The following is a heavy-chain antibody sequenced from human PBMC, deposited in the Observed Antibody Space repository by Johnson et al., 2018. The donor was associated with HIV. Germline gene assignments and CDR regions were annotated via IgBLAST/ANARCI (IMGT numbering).Heavy chain of an antibody. J-gene: IGHJ3*01. CDR3: ARCSNYDDSSDHYNDAFDV. V-gene: IGHV3-30*19. D-gene: IGHD3-22*01. CDR1: GFTFSSYG. CDR2: ISYDGSNK. Sequence: QVQLVESGGGVVQPGRSLRLSCAASGFTFSSYGMHWVRQAPGKGLEWEAAISYDGSNKYYADSVKGRFTISRDNSKNTLYLQMNSLRAEDTATYYCARCSNYDDSSDHYNDAFDVWDKGTMVIAS.